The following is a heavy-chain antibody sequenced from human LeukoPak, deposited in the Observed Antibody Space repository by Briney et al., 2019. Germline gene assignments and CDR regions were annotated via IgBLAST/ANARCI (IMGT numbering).Heavy chain of an antibody. D-gene: IGHD1-26*01. CDR3: AKWDLGDYDY. CDR1: GFTFSSYG. V-gene: IGHV3-30*18. CDR2: ISYDGSNK. J-gene: IGHJ4*02. Sequence: GGSLRLSWAAAGFTFSSYGMHWVRQAPGKGLEWVAVISYDGSNKYYADSVKGRFTISRDNSKNTLYLQMNSLRAEDTAVYYCAKWDLGDYDYWGQGTLVTVSS.